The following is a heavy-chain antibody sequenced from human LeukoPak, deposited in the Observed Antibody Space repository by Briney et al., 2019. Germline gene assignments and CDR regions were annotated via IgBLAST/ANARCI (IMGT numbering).Heavy chain of an antibody. D-gene: IGHD6-13*01. CDR1: GFTFSSNS. J-gene: IGHJ4*02. V-gene: IGHV3-7*01. Sequence: GGSLRLSCAASGFTFSSNSMNWVRQAPGKGLEWVANIKQDGSEKYYVDSVKGRFTISRDNAKNSLYLQMNSLRAEDTAVYYCARFSSSWYFDYWGQGTLVTVSS. CDR3: ARFSSSWYFDY. CDR2: IKQDGSEK.